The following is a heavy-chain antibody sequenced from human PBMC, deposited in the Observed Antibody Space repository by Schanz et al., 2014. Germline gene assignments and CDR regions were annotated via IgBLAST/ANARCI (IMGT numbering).Heavy chain of an antibody. Sequence: QVQLQQWGAGLLKPSETLSLTCAVYGGSFSGYYWSWIRQPPGKGLEWIGYIYYSGSSDYNPSLKSRVTISVDTSKSQFSLKLSSVTAADTAVYYCARDAADFYDILTEEDYWGQGTLVTVSS. CDR2: IYYSGSS. CDR1: GGSFSGYY. V-gene: IGHV4-34*11. CDR3: ARDAADFYDILTEEDY. D-gene: IGHD3-9*01. J-gene: IGHJ4*02.